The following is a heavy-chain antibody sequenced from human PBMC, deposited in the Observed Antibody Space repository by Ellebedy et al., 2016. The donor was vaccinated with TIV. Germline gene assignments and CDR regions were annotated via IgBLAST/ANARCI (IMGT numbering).Heavy chain of an antibody. CDR1: GFTFSSYG. V-gene: IGHV3-33*01. J-gene: IGHJ6*02. D-gene: IGHD3-10*01. Sequence: GGSLRLSXAASGFTFSSYGMHWVRQAPGKGLEWVAAIWYDGSNKYYADSVKGRFTISRDNSKNTLYLQMNSLRAEDTAVYYCAREPMVRGVIRRGYAMDVWGQGTGHRLL. CDR3: AREPMVRGVIRRGYAMDV. CDR2: IWYDGSNK.